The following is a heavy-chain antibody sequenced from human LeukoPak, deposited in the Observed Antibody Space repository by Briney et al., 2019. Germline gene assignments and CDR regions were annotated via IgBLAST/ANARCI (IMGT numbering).Heavy chain of an antibody. CDR2: ISAYNGNT. Sequence: ASVKVSCKASGYTFTSYGISWVRQAPGQGLEWMGWISAYNGNTNYAQKLQGRVTMTTDTSTSTAYMELRSLRSDDTAVYYCARGYDILTGYPIMYPSPGGDYWGQGTLVTVSS. J-gene: IGHJ4*02. V-gene: IGHV1-18*01. D-gene: IGHD3-9*01. CDR3: ARGYDILTGYPIMYPSPGGDY. CDR1: GYTFTSYG.